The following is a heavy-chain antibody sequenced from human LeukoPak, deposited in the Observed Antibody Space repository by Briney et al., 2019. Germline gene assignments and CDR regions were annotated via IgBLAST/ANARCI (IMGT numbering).Heavy chain of an antibody. J-gene: IGHJ3*02. V-gene: IGHV3-7*01. Sequence: GSLILSCAASGFTFSSYWMNWARQAPGKGLEWVASINHNGNVNYYVDSVKGRFTISRDNAKNSLYLQMNSLRAEDTAVYYCARSGSSGYALDIWGQGTMVTVSS. CDR1: GFTFSSYW. CDR2: INHNGNVN. D-gene: IGHD3-22*01. CDR3: ARSGSSGYALDI.